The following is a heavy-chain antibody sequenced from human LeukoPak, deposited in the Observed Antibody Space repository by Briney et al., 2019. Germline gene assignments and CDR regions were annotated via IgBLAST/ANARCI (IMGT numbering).Heavy chain of an antibody. D-gene: IGHD3-10*01. CDR3: ARWEWFGELWSGDAFDI. Sequence: SETLSLTCAVYGGSFSGYYWSWIRQPPGKGLEWIGEINHSGSTNHNPSLKSRVTISVDTSKNQFSLKLSSVTAADTAVYYCARWEWFGELWSGDAFDIWGQGTMVTVSS. V-gene: IGHV4-34*01. J-gene: IGHJ3*02. CDR2: INHSGST. CDR1: GGSFSGYY.